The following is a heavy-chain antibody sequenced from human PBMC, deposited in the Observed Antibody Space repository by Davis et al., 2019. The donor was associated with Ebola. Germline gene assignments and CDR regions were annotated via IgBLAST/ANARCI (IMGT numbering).Heavy chain of an antibody. D-gene: IGHD2-15*01. CDR2: ISGSGGST. CDR3: AKLTIVVVAATPVLDGMDV. CDR1: GFTFSSYA. J-gene: IGHJ6*02. V-gene: IGHV3-23*01. Sequence: GESLKISCAASGFTFSSYAMSWVRQAPGKGLEWVSAISGSGGSTYYADSVKGRFTISRDNSKNTLHLQMNSLRAEDTAVYYCAKLTIVVVAATPVLDGMDVWGQGTTVTVSS.